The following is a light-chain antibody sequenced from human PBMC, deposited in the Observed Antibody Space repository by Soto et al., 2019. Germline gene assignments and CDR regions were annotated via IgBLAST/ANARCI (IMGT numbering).Light chain of an antibody. CDR3: QQYNDSFPYT. CDR2: AAS. Sequence: DIQMTQSPSTLSASVGDRVTITCRASQSISRWLAWYQQKPGTAPKVLIYAASTLERGVRSRFSGSRSGTEFTLTVSSLQPDDFATYYCQQYNDSFPYTFGQGTKLEIK. CDR1: QSISRW. J-gene: IGKJ2*01. V-gene: IGKV1-5*03.